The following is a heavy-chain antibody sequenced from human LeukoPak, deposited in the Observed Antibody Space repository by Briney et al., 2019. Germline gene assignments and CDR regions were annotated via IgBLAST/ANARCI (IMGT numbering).Heavy chain of an antibody. CDR3: ARESTRLDFDY. Sequence: GASVKVSCKASGYTFTSYYMHWVRQAPGQGLEWMGIINPSGGSTSYAQKFQGRVTMTRDMSTSTVYMELSSLRSEDTAVYYCARESTRLDFDYWGQGTLVTVSS. D-gene: IGHD3-22*01. CDR2: INPSGGST. J-gene: IGHJ4*02. CDR1: GYTFTSYY. V-gene: IGHV1-46*01.